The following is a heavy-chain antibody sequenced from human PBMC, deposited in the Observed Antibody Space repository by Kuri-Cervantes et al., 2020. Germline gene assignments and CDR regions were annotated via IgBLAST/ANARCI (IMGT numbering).Heavy chain of an antibody. CDR1: GYTFTGYY. J-gene: IGHJ6*03. D-gene: IGHD1-26*01. V-gene: IGHV1-2*02. CDR3: ARVEWELANYYYYYMDV. Sequence: ASVKVSCKASGYTFTGYYMHWVRQAPGQGLEWMGWINPNSGGTNYAQKFQGRVTMTRDTSISTAYMELSSLRSEDTAVYYCARVEWELANYYYYYMDVWGKGITVTVSS. CDR2: INPNSGGT.